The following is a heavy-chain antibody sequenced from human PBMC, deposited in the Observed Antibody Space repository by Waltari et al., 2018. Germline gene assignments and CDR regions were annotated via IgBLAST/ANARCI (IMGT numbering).Heavy chain of an antibody. Sequence: QLQLQESGPGLVKPSETLSLTCSVPGASVTSGSYYWGWIRQPPRKGLEWIGIMYYRGSSYSNPSLKSRVTISVDTSKNQFSLKLSSVAAADTAVYYCARAFGSGSYAWFDSWGQGTLVTVSS. J-gene: IGHJ5*01. CDR2: MYYRGSS. D-gene: IGHD3-10*01. CDR3: ARAFGSGSYAWFDS. V-gene: IGHV4-39*01. CDR1: GASVTSGSYY.